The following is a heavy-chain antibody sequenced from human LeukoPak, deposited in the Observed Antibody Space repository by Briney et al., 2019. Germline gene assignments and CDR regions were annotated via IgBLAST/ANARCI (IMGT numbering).Heavy chain of an antibody. CDR3: AKGAMIKTGGWFDP. J-gene: IGHJ5*02. D-gene: IGHD3-22*01. CDR1: GFTFSSYA. Sequence: GRSLRLSRAASGFTFSSYAMSWVRQAPGKGLVWVSGISGRGGSTYYADSVEGRFTISRDNSKNTLYLQMNSLRAEDTAVYYCAKGAMIKTGGWFDPWGQGTLVTVSS. CDR2: ISGRGGST. V-gene: IGHV3-23*01.